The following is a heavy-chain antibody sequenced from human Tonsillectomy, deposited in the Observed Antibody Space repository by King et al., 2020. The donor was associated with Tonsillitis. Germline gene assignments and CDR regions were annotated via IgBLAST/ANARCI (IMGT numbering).Heavy chain of an antibody. CDR2: INTSGTT. J-gene: IGHJ5*02. CDR1: GASVSDYF. Sequence: VQLQESGPGLVKPSETLSLTCIVSGASVSDYFWSWIRQPAGKGLEWIGRINTSGTTNYNPSLKSRVTMSVDTSKNQFFLKLSSVNAADTAVYYCARDRPNDYRNYRWFDPWSQGTLVTVSS. V-gene: IGHV4-4*07. D-gene: IGHD4-11*01. CDR3: ARDRPNDYRNYRWFDP.